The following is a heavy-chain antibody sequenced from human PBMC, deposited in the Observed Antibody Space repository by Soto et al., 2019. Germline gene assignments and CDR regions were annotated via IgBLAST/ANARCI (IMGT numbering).Heavy chain of an antibody. CDR1: GGSISSGGYS. J-gene: IGHJ5*02. V-gene: IGHV4-30-2*02. CDR3: ARRDVEEYTIREDNWLDP. D-gene: IGHD6-6*01. Sequence: SETLSLTCAVSGGSISSGGYSWSWIRQPPGKGLEWIGYIYRSGSTYYNPSLKSRVTISVDTSKNQFSLKLISMASADTAIYFCARRDVEEYTIREDNWLDPWRQGILVTVS. CDR2: IYRSGST.